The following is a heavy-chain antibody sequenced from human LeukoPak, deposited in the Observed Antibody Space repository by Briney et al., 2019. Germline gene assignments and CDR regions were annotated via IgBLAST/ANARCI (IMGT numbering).Heavy chain of an antibody. Sequence: PGRSLRLSCAASGFTFSSYGMHWVRQAPGKGLEWVAVISYDGSNKYYADSVKGRFTISRDNSKNTLYLQMNSLRAEDTAVYYCAKDLTVTTFAYYYYYGMDAWGKGTTVTVSS. V-gene: IGHV3-30*18. J-gene: IGHJ6*04. D-gene: IGHD4-17*01. CDR3: AKDLTVTTFAYYYYYGMDA. CDR2: ISYDGSNK. CDR1: GFTFSSYG.